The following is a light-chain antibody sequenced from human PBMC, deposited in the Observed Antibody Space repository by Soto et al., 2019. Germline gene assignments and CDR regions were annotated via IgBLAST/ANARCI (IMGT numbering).Light chain of an antibody. Sequence: QSVLTQPPSASGTPGQRVTISCSGSSSNIGSNTVNWYQQLPGTAPKLLIYSNNRRPSGVPDRFSGSKSGTSASLAISGLQSEDEADYYCAAWDDSLNGPVFGGGTKAHRP. CDR1: SSNIGSNT. CDR3: AAWDDSLNGPV. J-gene: IGLJ2*01. CDR2: SNN. V-gene: IGLV1-44*01.